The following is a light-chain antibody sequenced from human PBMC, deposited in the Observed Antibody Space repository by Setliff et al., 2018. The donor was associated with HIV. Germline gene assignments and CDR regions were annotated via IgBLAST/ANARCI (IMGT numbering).Light chain of an antibody. CDR2: AAS. CDR1: QSIAGY. CDR3: QQSYSIPVT. J-gene: IGKJ1*01. Sequence: EIQLTQSPSSLSASVGDRVTITCRASQSIAGYLNWYEQKPGKAPNLLIYAASSLQRGVPSRFSGSGSGTDFTLTISSLQPEDFATYYCQQSYSIPVTFGQGTKVDIK. V-gene: IGKV1-39*01.